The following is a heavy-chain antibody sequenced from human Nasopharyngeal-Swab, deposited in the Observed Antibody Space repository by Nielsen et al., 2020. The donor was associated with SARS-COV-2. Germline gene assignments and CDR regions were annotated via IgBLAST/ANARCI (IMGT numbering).Heavy chain of an antibody. V-gene: IGHV3-7*01. CDR1: GFTFSDYW. CDR3: ARDIGTYCSSTSCYENPNYYYYYMDV. J-gene: IGHJ6*03. CDR2: IKVNGSEQ. Sequence: GESLKISCAASGFTFSDYWMAWVRQAPGKGLEWVADIKVNGSEQYYVDSVKGRFTVSRDNAKNSLYLQMNSLRAEDTAVYYCARDIGTYCSSTSCYENPNYYYYYMDVWGKGTTVTVSS. D-gene: IGHD2-2*01.